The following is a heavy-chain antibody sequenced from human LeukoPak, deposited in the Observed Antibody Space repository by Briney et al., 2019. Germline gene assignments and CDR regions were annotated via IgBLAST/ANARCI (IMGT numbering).Heavy chain of an antibody. CDR1: GGSFSGYY. CDR2: INHSGST. J-gene: IGHJ6*03. Sequence: SETLSLTCAVYGGSFSGYYWSWIRQPPGKGLEWIGEINHSGSTNYNPSLKSRVTISVDTSKNQFSLKLSSVTAADTAVYYCARVGYYYYNYMDIWGKGTTVTVSS. CDR3: ARVGYYYYNYMDI. V-gene: IGHV4-34*01.